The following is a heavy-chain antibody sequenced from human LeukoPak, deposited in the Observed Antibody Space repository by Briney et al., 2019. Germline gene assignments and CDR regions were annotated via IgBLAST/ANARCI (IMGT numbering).Heavy chain of an antibody. V-gene: IGHV4-4*07. J-gene: IGHJ4*02. Sequence: SETLPLTCTVSDGSISNYYWSWIRQPAGKGLEWIGRIYTSGSTNYNPSLKSRVTMSVDTSKNQFSLKLSSVTAADTAVYYCARFSYDSSGYYGFDYWSQGTLVTVSS. CDR2: IYTSGST. CDR3: ARFSYDSSGYYGFDY. CDR1: DGSISNYY. D-gene: IGHD3-22*01.